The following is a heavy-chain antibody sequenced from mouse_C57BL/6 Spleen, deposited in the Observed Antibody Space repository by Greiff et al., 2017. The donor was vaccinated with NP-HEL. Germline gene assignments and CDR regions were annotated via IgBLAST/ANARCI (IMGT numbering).Heavy chain of an antibody. J-gene: IGHJ4*01. D-gene: IGHD6-1*01. CDR1: GYTFTSYW. Sequence: QVQLQQPGAELVKPGASVKLSCKASGYTFTSYWMQWVKQRPGQGLEWIGEIDPSDSYTNYNQKFKGKATLTVDTSSSTAYMQLSSLTSEDSAVYYCASLRLDYWGQGTSGTVSS. V-gene: IGHV1-50*01. CDR2: IDPSDSYT. CDR3: ASLRLDY.